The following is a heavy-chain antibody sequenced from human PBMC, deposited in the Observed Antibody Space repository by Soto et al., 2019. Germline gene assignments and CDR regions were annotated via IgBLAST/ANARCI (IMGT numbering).Heavy chain of an antibody. CDR2: IYYSVST. J-gene: IGHJ4*02. Sequence: SDTLSLTCTVPGGSISSYYWSWIRQPPGKGLEWIGYIYYSVSTNYNPSLKSRVTISVDTSKNQFSLKLSSVTAADTAVYYCARGVLYSSGYYYLGYWGQGTLVTVS. D-gene: IGHD3-22*01. V-gene: IGHV4-59*07. CDR1: GGSISSYY. CDR3: ARGVLYSSGYYYLGY.